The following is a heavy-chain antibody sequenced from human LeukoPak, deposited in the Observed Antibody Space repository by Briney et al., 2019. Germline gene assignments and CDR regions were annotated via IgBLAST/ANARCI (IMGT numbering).Heavy chain of an antibody. CDR1: GFTFSSYE. D-gene: IGHD3-22*01. V-gene: IGHV3-48*03. CDR3: ARDSRYNYDSSYSELGDS. CDR2: ISSSGSTI. Sequence: PGGSLRLSCAASGFTFSSYEMNWVRQAPGKGLEWVSYISSSGSTIYYADSVKGRFTISRDSSKNTLYLQMSSLRGEDTAVYYCARDSRYNYDSSYSELGDSWGQGTLVTVSS. J-gene: IGHJ4*02.